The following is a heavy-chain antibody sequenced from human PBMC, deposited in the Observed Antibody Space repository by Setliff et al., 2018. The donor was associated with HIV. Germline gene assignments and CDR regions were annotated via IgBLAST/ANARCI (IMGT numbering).Heavy chain of an antibody. CDR2: MCHGGNNN. V-gene: IGHV4-39*07. CDR3: ARGERDYGQQDAFDI. D-gene: IGHD4-17*01. J-gene: IGHJ3*02. Sequence: PSETLSLTCTVSGGSIRTGAYYWGWIRQPPGKGLEWIGNMCHGGNNNYYNPSLKSRVIISVDTSKNQFSLKLSSVTAADTAVYYCARGERDYGQQDAFDIWGQGTMVTVSS. CDR1: GGSIRTGAYY.